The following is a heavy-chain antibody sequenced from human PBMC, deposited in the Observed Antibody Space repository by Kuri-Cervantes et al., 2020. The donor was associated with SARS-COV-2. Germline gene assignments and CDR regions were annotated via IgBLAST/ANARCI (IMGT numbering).Heavy chain of an antibody. J-gene: IGHJ3*02. CDR3: ARADLSDFAFDI. V-gene: IGHV3-21*01. CDR1: GFTFSSYS. CDR2: ISSSSSYI. Sequence: GESLKISCAASGFTFSSYSMNWVRQAPGKGLEWVSSISSSSSYIYYADSVKGRFTISRDNAENSLYLQMNSLRAEDTAVYYCARADLSDFAFDIWGQGTMVTVSS. D-gene: IGHD2-21*01.